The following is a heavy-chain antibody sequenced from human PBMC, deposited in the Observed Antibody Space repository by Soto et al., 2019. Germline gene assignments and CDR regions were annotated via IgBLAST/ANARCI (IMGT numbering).Heavy chain of an antibody. J-gene: IGHJ5*02. D-gene: IGHD1-1*01. CDR3: ARGAEMSTLTKWFDP. V-gene: IGHV3-11*01. Sequence: GGSLRLSCAASGFTFSDYYMSWIRQAPGKGLEWLAYISRDANAIFYADSVNGRFTISRDNAKNSLFLQMDDLRAEDTGMFFCARGAEMSTLTKWFDPWGQGTLVTVSS. CDR1: GFTFSDYY. CDR2: ISRDANAI.